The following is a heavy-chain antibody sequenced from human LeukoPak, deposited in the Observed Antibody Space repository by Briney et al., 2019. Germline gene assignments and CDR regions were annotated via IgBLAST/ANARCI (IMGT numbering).Heavy chain of an antibody. CDR1: GFTFSNYW. D-gene: IGHD5-18*01. CDR3: ARGVVQLWLDY. Sequence: GGSLKLSCAASGFTFSNYWMSWVRQAPGKGLEWVANIKEGGSEKYYVDSVKGRFTISRDNAKNSLYLQMNSLRAEDTAVYYCARGVVQLWLDYWGQGTLVTVSS. J-gene: IGHJ4*02. V-gene: IGHV3-7*01. CDR2: IKEGGSEK.